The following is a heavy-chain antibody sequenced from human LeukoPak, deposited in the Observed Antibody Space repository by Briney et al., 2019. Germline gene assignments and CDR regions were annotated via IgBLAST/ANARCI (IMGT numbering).Heavy chain of an antibody. CDR2: IYTSGST. J-gene: IGHJ6*03. Sequence: SETLSLTCTVSGGSISSGSYYWSWIRQPAGKGLEWIGRIYTSGSTNYNPSLKSRVTISVDTSKNQFSLKLSSVTAADTAVYYCARDYYGSGSYAYYYYYMDVWGKGTTVTASS. CDR1: GGSISSGSYY. V-gene: IGHV4-61*02. CDR3: ARDYYGSGSYAYYYYYMDV. D-gene: IGHD3-10*01.